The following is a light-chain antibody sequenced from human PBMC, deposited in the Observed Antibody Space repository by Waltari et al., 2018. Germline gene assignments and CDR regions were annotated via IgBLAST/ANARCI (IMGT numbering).Light chain of an antibody. CDR3: QVWDNFSNHVI. CDR1: DIGSKS. V-gene: IGLV3-21*02. J-gene: IGLJ2*01. Sequence: SYWLFQPPSVSVAPGQTARITRGGKDIGSKSVQWYQQKPGQAPVLVVSDDSDRPSGSPERFSGSKPGNTATLTINRVEAGDEADYYCQVWDNFSNHVIFGGGTKLTVL. CDR2: DDS.